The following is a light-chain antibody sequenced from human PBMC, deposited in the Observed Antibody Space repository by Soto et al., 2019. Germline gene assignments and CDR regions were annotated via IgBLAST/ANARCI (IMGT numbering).Light chain of an antibody. CDR2: ATS. J-gene: IGKJ1*01. CDR1: RSVDTD. CDR3: HQYYNRPPWT. V-gene: IGKV3-15*01. Sequence: EILMTQSPATLSVSPGDSATLSCRASRSVDTDLAWYQQKPCQAPRLLVFATSARATGVPDRFRGSRSGTDFTLTISSLQPEDSATYYCHQYYNRPPWTFGQGTKGDI.